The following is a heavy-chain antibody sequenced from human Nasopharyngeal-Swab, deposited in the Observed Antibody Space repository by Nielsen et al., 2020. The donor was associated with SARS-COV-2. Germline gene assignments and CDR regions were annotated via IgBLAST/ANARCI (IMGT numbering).Heavy chain of an antibody. CDR2: IIPILGIA. D-gene: IGHD1-26*01. V-gene: IGHV1-69*10. Sequence: SVKVSCKASGGTFSSYAISWVRQVPGQGLEWMGGIIPILGIANYAQKFQGRVTITADRSTSTAYMELSSLRSEDTAVYYCARVEEGGSYCHYWGQGTLVTVSS. J-gene: IGHJ4*02. CDR3: ARVEEGGSYCHY. CDR1: GGTFSSYA.